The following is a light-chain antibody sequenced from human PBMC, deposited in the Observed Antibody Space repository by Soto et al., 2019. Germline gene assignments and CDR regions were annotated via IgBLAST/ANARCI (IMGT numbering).Light chain of an antibody. J-gene: IGKJ1*01. V-gene: IGKV3-20*01. CDR3: QQYNNYPWT. CDR2: GAS. CDR1: RSVTSNF. Sequence: EIVLTQSPGTLSLSPGGRATLSCRASRSVTSNFLAWYQQKPGQAPRLLIYGASSRATGIPDRFSGSGSGTDFTLTISRLEPEDFSTFYCQQYNNYPWTFGQGTKVDIK.